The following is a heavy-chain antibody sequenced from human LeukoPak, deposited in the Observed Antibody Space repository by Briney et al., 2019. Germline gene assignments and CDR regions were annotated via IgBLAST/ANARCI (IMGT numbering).Heavy chain of an antibody. J-gene: IGHJ4*02. CDR1: GFTFSNYW. CDR2: IKQDGSEK. CDR3: ARAYADY. V-gene: IGHV3-7*03. Sequence: GGSLRLPCAASGFTFSNYWMSWVRQAPGKGLEWVANIKQDGSEKYYVDFVKGRFTISRDNVKNSLYLQMNSLRAEDTAVYYCARAYADYWGQGTLVTVSS.